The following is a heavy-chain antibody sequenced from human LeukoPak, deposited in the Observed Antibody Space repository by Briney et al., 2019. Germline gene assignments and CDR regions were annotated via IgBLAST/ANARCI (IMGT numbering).Heavy chain of an antibody. V-gene: IGHV3-7*01. CDR3: ARDPAQDYYDSSGYYTN. Sequence: GGSLRLSCAASGFTFSSYWMSWVRQAPGKGLEWVANIKQDGSEKYYVDSVKGRFTISRDNAKNSLYLQMNSLRAEDTAVYYCARDPAQDYYDSSGYYTNWGQGTLVTVSS. CDR2: IKQDGSEK. CDR1: GFTFSSYW. J-gene: IGHJ4*02. D-gene: IGHD3-22*01.